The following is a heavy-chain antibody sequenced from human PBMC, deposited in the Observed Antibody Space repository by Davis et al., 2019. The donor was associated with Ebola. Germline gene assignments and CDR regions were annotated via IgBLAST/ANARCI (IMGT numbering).Heavy chain of an antibody. CDR2: IGTIGGDT. CDR3: ARANSGCTGGGCFSGHWFDT. CDR1: GFTFSYYD. V-gene: IGHV3-13*01. D-gene: IGHD2-15*01. Sequence: GESLKISCAASGFTFSYYDMQWVRQAAGKGLEWVSGIGTIGGDTHYADSVKGRFTISRDDAKNSLYLQMDSLRAWDTAIYYCARANSGCTGGGCFSGHWFDTWGQGTLVTVSS. J-gene: IGHJ5*02.